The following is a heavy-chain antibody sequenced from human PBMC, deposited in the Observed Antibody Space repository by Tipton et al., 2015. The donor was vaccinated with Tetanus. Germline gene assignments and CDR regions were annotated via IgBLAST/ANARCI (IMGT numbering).Heavy chain of an antibody. CDR1: SGSINTNGYF. CDR3: ARDRTFMVRGVRYYYYMDV. CDR2: INNSGNT. J-gene: IGHJ6*03. Sequence: TLSLTCTVSSGSINTNGYFWSWIRQHPGKGLEWIGYINNSGNTYYNPSLKSRVIISADMSKNQFSLRLSSVTAADTAVYYCARDRTFMVRGVRYYYYMDVWGKGTTVTVSS. D-gene: IGHD3-10*01. V-gene: IGHV4-31*03.